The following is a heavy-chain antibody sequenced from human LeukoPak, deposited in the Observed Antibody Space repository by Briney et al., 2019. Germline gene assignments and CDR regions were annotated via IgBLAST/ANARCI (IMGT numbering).Heavy chain of an antibody. V-gene: IGHV3-53*01. J-gene: IGHJ4*02. CDR2: IDRGGVT. D-gene: IGHD5-12*01. CDR1: GFSVRDYF. Sequence: GGSLRLSCTASGFSVRDYFMAWVRQAPGKGLQWVSHIDRGGVTEDADSVKGRFTVSRDTSRNIFYPHMSSLRAEDTAMYYCARGRASTTIFDYWGQGTLVTVSS. CDR3: ARGRASTTIFDY.